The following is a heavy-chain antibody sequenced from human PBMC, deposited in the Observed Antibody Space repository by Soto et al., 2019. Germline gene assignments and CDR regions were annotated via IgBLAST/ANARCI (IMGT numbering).Heavy chain of an antibody. CDR2: INAGNGNT. D-gene: IGHD2-15*01. Sequence: QVQLVQSGAEVKKPGASVKGSCKASGYTFISYAMHWGRKAPGQRLEWMGWINAGNGNTKYSQKFQGRVTITRDTFASTAYMELSSLRSEDTAVYSCERGPGGPDGPGDYWGQGTLVTVSS. CDR3: ERGPGGPDGPGDY. J-gene: IGHJ4*02. V-gene: IGHV1-3*01. CDR1: GYTFISYA.